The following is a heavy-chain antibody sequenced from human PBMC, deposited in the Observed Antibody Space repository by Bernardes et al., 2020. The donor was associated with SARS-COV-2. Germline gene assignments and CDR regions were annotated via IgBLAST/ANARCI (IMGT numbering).Heavy chain of an antibody. D-gene: IGHD6-6*01. V-gene: IGHV3-13*01. CDR1: GFNFSIFD. CDR3: ARGREHSTPTGYGMDV. J-gene: IGHJ6*02. Sequence: GGPLRLSCAASGFNFSIFDMHWVRQVPGKGLEWVAGLGSAGDAHYPGSVRGRFTVSRENAQNSFYLQMNSLRAGDTAVYYCARGREHSTPTGYGMDVWGQGTRSPSP. CDR2: LGSAGDA.